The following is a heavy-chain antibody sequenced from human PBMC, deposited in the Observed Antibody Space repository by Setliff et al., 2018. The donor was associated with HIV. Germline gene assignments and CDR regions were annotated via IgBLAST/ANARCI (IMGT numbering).Heavy chain of an antibody. V-gene: IGHV4-4*07. CDR2: IYTSGT. CDR1: GGSISSSY. CDR3: VREPRLFAAAGSLDV. J-gene: IGHJ6*04. D-gene: IGHD6-13*01. Sequence: SETLSLTCTVSGGSISSSYWNWVRQPAGKGLEWIGRIYTSGTNYNPSLKSRVTMSLDTSKRQFSLKLSSVTAADTAVYYCVREPRLFAAAGSLDVWGKGTTVTVSS.